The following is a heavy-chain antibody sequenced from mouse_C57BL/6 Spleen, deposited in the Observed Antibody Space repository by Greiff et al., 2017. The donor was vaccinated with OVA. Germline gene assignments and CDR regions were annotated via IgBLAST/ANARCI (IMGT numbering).Heavy chain of an antibody. CDR2: ISSGSSTI. J-gene: IGHJ4*01. D-gene: IGHD2-2*01. CDR3: AEGGYGYEDYAMDY. Sequence: EVKLVESGGGLVKPGGSLKLSCAASGFTFSDYGMHWVRQAPEKGLEWVAYISSGSSTIYYADTVKGRFTISRDNAKNTLFLQMTSLRSEDTAMYYCAEGGYGYEDYAMDYWGQGTSVTVSS. CDR1: GFTFSDYG. V-gene: IGHV5-17*01.